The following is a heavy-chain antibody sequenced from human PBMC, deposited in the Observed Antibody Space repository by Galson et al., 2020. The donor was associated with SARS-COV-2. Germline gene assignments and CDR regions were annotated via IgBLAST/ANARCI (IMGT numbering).Heavy chain of an antibody. V-gene: IGHV1-46*01. CDR2: INPSGGST. CDR3: ARVQRGYYDSSGYYFENDLIDY. D-gene: IGHD3-22*01. CDR1: GYTFTSYY. J-gene: IGHJ4*02. Sequence: ASVKVSCKASGYTFTSYYMHWVRQAPGQGLEWMGIINPSGGSTSYAQKFQGRVTMTRDTSTSTDYMELSSLRSEDTAVYYCARVQRGYYDSSGYYFENDLIDYWGQGTLVTVSS.